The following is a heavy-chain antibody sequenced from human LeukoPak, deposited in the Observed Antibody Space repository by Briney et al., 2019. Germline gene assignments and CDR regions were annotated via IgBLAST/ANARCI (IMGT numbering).Heavy chain of an antibody. CDR2: IREDGSEK. Sequence: PGGSLRLSCAASGFSFRSHWMSWVRQAPGKGLEWVANIREDGSEKKYVDSAKGRFTISRDNAQNSLYLQMNSLRAEDTAVYYCARDAVGGPNDYWGQGTLVTVSS. CDR3: ARDAVGGPNDY. D-gene: IGHD3-16*01. CDR1: GFSFRSHW. J-gene: IGHJ4*02. V-gene: IGHV3-7*01.